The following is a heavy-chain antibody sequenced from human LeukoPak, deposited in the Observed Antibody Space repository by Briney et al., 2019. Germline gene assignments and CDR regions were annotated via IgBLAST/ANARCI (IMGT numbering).Heavy chain of an antibody. Sequence: SQTLSLTCTVSGGSISSGSYYWSWIRQPAGKGLEWIGRIYTSGNTNYNPSLKSRVTISVDTSKNQFSLKLSSVTAADTAVYYCATTPQRGYSYGWGTDAFDIWGQGTMVTVSS. CDR2: IYTSGNT. CDR1: GGSISSGSYY. V-gene: IGHV4-61*02. D-gene: IGHD5-18*01. CDR3: ATTPQRGYSYGWGTDAFDI. J-gene: IGHJ3*02.